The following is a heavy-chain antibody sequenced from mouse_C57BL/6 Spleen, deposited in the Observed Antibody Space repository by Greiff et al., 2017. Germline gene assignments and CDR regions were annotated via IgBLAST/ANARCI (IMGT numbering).Heavy chain of an antibody. Sequence: VQLQQSGAELVKPGASVTLSCKASGYTFTSYWMHWVKQRPGQGLEWIGMIHPNSGSTNYNEKFKSKATLTVDKSSSTAYMQLSSLTSEDSAVYYCARDYDYHPYWGQGTSVTVSS. D-gene: IGHD2-4*01. V-gene: IGHV1-64*01. J-gene: IGHJ4*01. CDR1: GYTFTSYW. CDR3: ARDYDYHPY. CDR2: IHPNSGST.